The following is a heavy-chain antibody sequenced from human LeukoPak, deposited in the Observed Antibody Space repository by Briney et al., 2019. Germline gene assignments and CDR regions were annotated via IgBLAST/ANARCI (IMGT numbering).Heavy chain of an antibody. CDR1: GFTFSSYA. CDR2: ISYEGSNK. V-gene: IGHV3-30-3*01. J-gene: IGHJ4*02. CDR3: ARGYSYAFDY. Sequence: QPLGCLRLSCAPSGFTFSSYAMRGGRQGPGRGLERGAVISYEGSNKYYADSVKGGFTISRDNSKNTLYLQMNSLRAEDTAVYYCARGYSYAFDYWGQGTLVTVSS. D-gene: IGHD5-18*01.